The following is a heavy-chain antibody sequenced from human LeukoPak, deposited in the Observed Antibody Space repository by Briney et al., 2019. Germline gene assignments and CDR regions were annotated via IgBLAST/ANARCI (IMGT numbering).Heavy chain of an antibody. Sequence: TAGSLRLSCAASGFTFSSYARHWVRQAPGKGLEYVSTISSNGGSTYYANSVKGRFTISRDNSKNTLYLQMGSLRAEDMAVYYCARLVGGSYSDYWGQGTLVTVSS. CDR2: ISSNGGST. CDR1: GFTFSSYA. D-gene: IGHD1-26*01. J-gene: IGHJ4*02. CDR3: ARLVGGSYSDY. V-gene: IGHV3-64*01.